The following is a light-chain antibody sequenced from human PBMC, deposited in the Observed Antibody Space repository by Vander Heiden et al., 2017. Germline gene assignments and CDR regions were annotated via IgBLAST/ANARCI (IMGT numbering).Light chain of an antibody. J-gene: IGLJ3*02. V-gene: IGLV3-21*02. CDR3: QVWDTSSDSGV. CDR2: DDS. Sequence: SYVLTQPPSVSGAPGQTARITCGRNKIGSKSVHWYQQKPGQAPVLVVCDDSDRPSGIPERFSGANSGNSATLTISRVEAGDEADYYCQVWDTSSDSGVFGGGTKLTVL. CDR1: KIGSKS.